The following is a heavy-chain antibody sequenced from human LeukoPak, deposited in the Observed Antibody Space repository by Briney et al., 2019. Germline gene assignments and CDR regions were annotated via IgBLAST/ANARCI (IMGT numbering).Heavy chain of an antibody. CDR3: AARLQMGGFGELNYYMDV. Sequence: ASVKVSFKASGYTHTGYFMHWVRQAPGQEREWMGWINPNSGGTNYAQKFQGRVTMTRDTSISAAYMELSRLRSDDTAVYYCAARLQMGGFGELNYYMDVWGKGTTVTISS. V-gene: IGHV1-2*02. CDR1: GYTHTGYF. J-gene: IGHJ6*03. D-gene: IGHD3-10*01. CDR2: INPNSGGT.